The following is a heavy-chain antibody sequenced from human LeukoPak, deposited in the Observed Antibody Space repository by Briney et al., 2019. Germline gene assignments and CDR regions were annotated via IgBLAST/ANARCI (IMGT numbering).Heavy chain of an antibody. V-gene: IGHV3-64*04. Sequence: GGSLRLSGSTSGFTFSIYTMYWVRQAPGKGLEYVSTISGSGLGGATYYADSVKGRFTISRDNSKNTLYLQMNSLRAEDTAVYYCARGSIAAAGANDYWGQGTLVTVSS. J-gene: IGHJ4*02. CDR2: ISGSGLGGAT. D-gene: IGHD6-13*01. CDR3: ARGSIAAAGANDY. CDR1: GFTFSIYT.